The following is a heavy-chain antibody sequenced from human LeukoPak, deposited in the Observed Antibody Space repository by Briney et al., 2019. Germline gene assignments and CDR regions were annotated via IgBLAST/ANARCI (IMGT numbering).Heavy chain of an antibody. Sequence: GGSLRLSCAASGFTFSTYEMSWVRQAPGKGLECVSYISSGGSAIYYADSVKGRFTISRDNAKNSLYLQMNSLRAEDTAVYYCARRYCSTTSCLLDHWGQGTLVTVSS. CDR1: GFTFSTYE. V-gene: IGHV3-48*03. J-gene: IGHJ4*02. D-gene: IGHD2-2*01. CDR3: ARRYCSTTSCLLDH. CDR2: ISSGGSAI.